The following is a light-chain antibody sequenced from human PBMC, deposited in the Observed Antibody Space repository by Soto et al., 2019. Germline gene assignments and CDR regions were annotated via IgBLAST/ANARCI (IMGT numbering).Light chain of an antibody. CDR2: EGS. CDR1: SSDLGSYNL. V-gene: IGLV2-23*01. J-gene: IGLJ2*01. Sequence: QSALTQPASVSGSPVQSITISCTGTSSDLGSYNLVSWYQQHPGKAPKLMSYEGSKRPSGVSNRFSASKSGNTASLTISGLQAEDEADYYCCSYAGSSTLVFGGGTKLTVL. CDR3: CSYAGSSTLV.